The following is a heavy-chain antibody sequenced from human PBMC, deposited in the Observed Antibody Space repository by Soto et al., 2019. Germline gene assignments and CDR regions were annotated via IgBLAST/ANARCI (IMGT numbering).Heavy chain of an antibody. CDR2: IYPGDSDT. J-gene: IGHJ4*02. CDR1: GYSFTSYW. D-gene: IGHD5-18*01. V-gene: IGHV5-51*01. Sequence: PGESLKISCKGAGYSFTSYWIGLVRPMPGKGLEWMGIIYPGDSDTRYSPSFQGQVTISADKSISTAYLQWSSLKASDTAMYYCARHDGKFTAMVSYWGQGTLVTVSS. CDR3: ARHDGKFTAMVSY.